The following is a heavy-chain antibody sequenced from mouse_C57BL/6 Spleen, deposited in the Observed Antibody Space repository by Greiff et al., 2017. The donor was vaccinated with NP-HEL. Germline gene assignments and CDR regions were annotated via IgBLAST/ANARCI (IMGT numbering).Heavy chain of an antibody. D-gene: IGHD2-4*01. CDR3: AREGNDYDGFAY. V-gene: IGHV5-6*02. CDR1: GFTFSSYG. J-gene: IGHJ3*01. CDR2: ISSGGSYT. Sequence: DVMLVESGGDLVKPGGSLKLSCAASGFTFSSYGMSWVRQTPDKRLEWVATISSGGSYTYYPDSVKGRFTISRDNAKNTLYLQRSSLKSEDTAMYYCAREGNDYDGFAYWGQGTLVTVSA.